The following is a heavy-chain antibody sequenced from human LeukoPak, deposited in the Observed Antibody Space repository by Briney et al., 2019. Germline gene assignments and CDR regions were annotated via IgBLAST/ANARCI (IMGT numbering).Heavy chain of an antibody. D-gene: IGHD4-11*01. J-gene: IGHJ4*02. Sequence: ASVKVSCKASGYTFTSYYIHWVRQAPGQGLESMGIINPIGGTTDYAQKFQGRVTMTRDTSTSTVYMELSSLRSEDTAVYYCARQQGLQNLNFDYWGQGTLVTVSS. CDR1: GYTFTSYY. CDR2: INPIGGTT. CDR3: ARQQGLQNLNFDY. V-gene: IGHV1-46*01.